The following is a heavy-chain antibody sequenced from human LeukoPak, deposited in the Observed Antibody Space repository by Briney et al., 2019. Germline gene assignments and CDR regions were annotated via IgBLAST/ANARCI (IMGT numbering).Heavy chain of an antibody. CDR3: ARDGGPLIVVVPAAIYGMDV. CDR2: IYTSGST. J-gene: IGHJ6*02. D-gene: IGHD2-2*01. Sequence: SETLSLTCTVSGGSISSYCWSWIRQPAGKGLEWIGRIYTSGSTNYNPSLKSRVTMSVDTSKNQFSLKLSSVTAADTAVYYCARDGGPLIVVVPAAIYGMDVWGQGTTVTVSS. V-gene: IGHV4-4*07. CDR1: GGSISSYC.